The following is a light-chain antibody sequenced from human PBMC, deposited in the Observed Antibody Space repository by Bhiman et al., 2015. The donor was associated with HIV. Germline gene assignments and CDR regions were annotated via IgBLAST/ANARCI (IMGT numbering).Light chain of an antibody. CDR1: YSDVGSYDF. V-gene: IGLV2-14*03. Sequence: QSALTQPASVSGSPGQSITISCTGTYSDVGSYDFVSWHQHHPGRAPKLLIYDVSKRPSGVSYRFSASKSGNTASLTISGLQAEDEADYYCSSYTGSSSTYYVFGTGTKVTVL. CDR2: DVS. CDR3: SSYTGSSSTYYV. J-gene: IGLJ1*01.